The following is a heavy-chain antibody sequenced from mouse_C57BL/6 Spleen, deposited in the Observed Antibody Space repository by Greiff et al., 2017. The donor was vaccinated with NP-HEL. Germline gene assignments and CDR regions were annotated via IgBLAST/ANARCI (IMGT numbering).Heavy chain of an antibody. Sequence: VKLQESGPGLVQPSQSLSITCTVSGFSLTSYGVHWVRQSPGKGLEWLGVIWSGGSTDYNAAFISRLSISKDNSKSQVFFKMNSLQADDTAIYYCAGGNPFAYWGQGTLVTVSA. V-gene: IGHV2-2*01. CDR3: AGGNPFAY. CDR1: GFSLTSYG. D-gene: IGHD2-1*01. CDR2: IWSGGST. J-gene: IGHJ3*01.